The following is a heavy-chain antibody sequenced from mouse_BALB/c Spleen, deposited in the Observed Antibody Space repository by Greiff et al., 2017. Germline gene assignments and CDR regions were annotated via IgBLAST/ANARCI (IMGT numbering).Heavy chain of an antibody. CDR1: GYTFSSYW. CDR3: ARWGYGNYGGSFDV. Sequence: QVQLQQSGAELMKPGASVKISCKATGYTFSSYWIEWVKQRPGHGLEWIGEILPGSGSTNYNEKFKGKATFTADTSSNTAYMQLSSLTSEDSAAYYCARWGYGNYGGSFDVWGAGTTVTVSS. CDR2: ILPGSGST. J-gene: IGHJ1*01. V-gene: IGHV1-9*01. D-gene: IGHD2-10*02.